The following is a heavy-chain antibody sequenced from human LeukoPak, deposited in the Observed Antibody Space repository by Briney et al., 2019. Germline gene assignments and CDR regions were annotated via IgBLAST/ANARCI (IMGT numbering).Heavy chain of an antibody. CDR1: GFTFDDYA. J-gene: IGHJ4*02. V-gene: IGHV3-9*03. CDR3: AKDHGGSGGDYFDY. D-gene: IGHD2-15*01. Sequence: GRSLRLSCAASGFTFDDYAMHWVRQAPGKGLEWVSGISWNSGSIGYADSVKGRFTISRDNAKNSLYLQMNSLRAEDMALYYCAKDHGGSGGDYFDYWGQGTLATVSS. CDR2: ISWNSGSI.